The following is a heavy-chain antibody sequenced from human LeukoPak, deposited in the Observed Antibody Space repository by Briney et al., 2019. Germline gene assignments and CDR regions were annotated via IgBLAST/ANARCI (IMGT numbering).Heavy chain of an antibody. V-gene: IGHV3-53*01. J-gene: IGHJ2*01. Sequence: GGSLRLSCAASGFTFSSYAMSWVRQAPGKGLEWVSVIYSGGSTYYADSVKGRFTISRDNSKNTLYLQMNSLRAEDTAVYYCARDPRTYGGGNGVWYFDLWGRGTLVTVSS. CDR2: IYSGGST. CDR3: ARDPRTYGGGNGVWYFDL. D-gene: IGHD4-23*01. CDR1: GFTFSSYA.